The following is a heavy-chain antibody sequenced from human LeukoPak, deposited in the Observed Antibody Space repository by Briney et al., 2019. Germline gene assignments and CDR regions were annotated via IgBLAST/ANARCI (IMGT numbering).Heavy chain of an antibody. V-gene: IGHV3-23*01. D-gene: IGHD1-26*01. CDR1: GFSLRNYG. CDR2: LTGSSATA. Sequence: GGSLRLSCAASGFSLRNYGVNWVRQAPGKGLEWVSGLTGSSATAYHAGSVKGRFTTSRDDSKNTVYLQMSSLRVDDTAIYYCAKSGASPLYHMDVWGKGATVTVSS. J-gene: IGHJ6*03. CDR3: AKSGASPLYHMDV.